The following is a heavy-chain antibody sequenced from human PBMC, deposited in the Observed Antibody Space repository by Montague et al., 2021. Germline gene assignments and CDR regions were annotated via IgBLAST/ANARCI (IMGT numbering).Heavy chain of an antibody. Sequence: SLRLSCAASGFSIRGSAVHWVRQSSAQGLQWIGLIRTDLNKYTAAYSPSVRGRFTISRDDSKNTAYLHLTSLSPEDTALCFCFQYSRGYLWGRGALVTVSS. CDR3: FQYSRGYL. CDR1: GFSIRGSA. CDR2: IRTDLNKYTA. V-gene: IGHV3-73*01. J-gene: IGHJ4*02. D-gene: IGHD5-12*01.